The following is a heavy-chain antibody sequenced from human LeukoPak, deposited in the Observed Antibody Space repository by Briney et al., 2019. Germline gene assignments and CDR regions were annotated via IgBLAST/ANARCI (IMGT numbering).Heavy chain of an antibody. V-gene: IGHV1-18*01. CDR1: GYTFTNYG. CDR2: ISAYNGNT. CDR3: ARTLAAISIVVVPAAFAFDI. Sequence: GASVKVSCKASGYTFTNYGINWVRQAPGQGLEWMGWISAYNGNTNYVQKLQGRVTMTTDTSTSTAYMELRSLRSDDTAVYYCARTLAAISIVVVPAAFAFDIWGQGTMVTVSS. J-gene: IGHJ3*02. D-gene: IGHD2-2*01.